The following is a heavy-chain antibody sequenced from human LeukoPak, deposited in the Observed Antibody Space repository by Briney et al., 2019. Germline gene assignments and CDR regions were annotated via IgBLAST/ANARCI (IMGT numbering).Heavy chain of an antibody. V-gene: IGHV4-61*02. Sequence: SQTLSLTCTVSGGSISSGSYYWSWIRQPAGKGLEWIGRIYTSGSTNYNPSLKSRVTISVDTSKNQFSLKLSSVTAADTAVYYCARGDLGDNDFWSGYVFSYWGQGTLVTVSS. CDR2: IYTSGST. D-gene: IGHD3-3*01. CDR3: ARGDLGDNDFWSGYVFSY. J-gene: IGHJ4*02. CDR1: GGSISSGSYY.